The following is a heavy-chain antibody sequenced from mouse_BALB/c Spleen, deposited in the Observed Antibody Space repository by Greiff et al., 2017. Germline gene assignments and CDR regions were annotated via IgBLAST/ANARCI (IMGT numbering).Heavy chain of an antibody. Sequence: EVQVVESGGDLVKPGGSLKLSCAASGFTFSSYGMSWVRQTPDKRLEWVATISSGGSYTYYPDSVKGRFTISRDNAKNTLYLQMSSLKSEDTAMYYCARLPLLRGFAYWGQGTLVTVSA. D-gene: IGHD1-2*01. V-gene: IGHV5-6*01. CDR1: GFTFSSYG. CDR3: ARLPLLRGFAY. CDR2: ISSGGSYT. J-gene: IGHJ3*01.